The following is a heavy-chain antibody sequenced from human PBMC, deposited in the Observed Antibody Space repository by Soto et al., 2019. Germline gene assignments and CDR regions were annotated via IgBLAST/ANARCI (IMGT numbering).Heavy chain of an antibody. V-gene: IGHV3-23*01. D-gene: IGHD3-10*01. Sequence: EVQLLESGGGLVQPGGSLRLSCGGSGFTFNSYAMTWVRQAPGKGLEWVSAISGSGGTTYYANSVKGRFTISRDQSKDKLYLQMNSLSAEDTSIYYCAKDRHYGSGTYSDSYLDYWGQGTLVTVSS. J-gene: IGHJ4*02. CDR1: GFTFNSYA. CDR3: AKDRHYGSGTYSDSYLDY. CDR2: ISGSGGTT.